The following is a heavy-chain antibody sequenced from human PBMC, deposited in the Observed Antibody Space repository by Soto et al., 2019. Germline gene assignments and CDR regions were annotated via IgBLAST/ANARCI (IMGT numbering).Heavy chain of an antibody. V-gene: IGHV4-59*01. CDR3: ARAPRGNYGYPSYFDY. D-gene: IGHD3-10*01. CDR2: IYYSGTT. Sequence: SETLSLTCTVSGGSISSYYWSWIRQPPGKGLEWIGYIYYSGTTNYNPSLKSRVTISVDTSKNQFSLKLSSVTAADTAVYYCARAPRGNYGYPSYFDYWGQGTLVTVSS. CDR1: GGSISSYY. J-gene: IGHJ4*02.